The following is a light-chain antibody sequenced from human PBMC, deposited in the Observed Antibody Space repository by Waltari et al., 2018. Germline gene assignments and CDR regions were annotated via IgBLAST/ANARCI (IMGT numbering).Light chain of an antibody. Sequence: DIVMTQSPDSLAVSLGERATINCKSSQSVLYNSNNKNYLAWYQQKPGQPPKLLIYWASTRESGVPDRCSGSGSGTDFTLTISSLQAEDVAVYYCQQYYTTLITFGQGTRLEIK. CDR3: QQYYTTLIT. CDR1: QSVLYNSNNKNY. V-gene: IGKV4-1*01. J-gene: IGKJ5*01. CDR2: WAS.